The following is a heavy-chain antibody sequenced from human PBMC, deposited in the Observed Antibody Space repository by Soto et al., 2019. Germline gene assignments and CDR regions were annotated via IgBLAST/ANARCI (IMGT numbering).Heavy chain of an antibody. CDR1: GFTFSNYG. CDR3: AKDHLTTTVTTVGY. CDR2: ISYHGSDK. J-gene: IGHJ4*02. Sequence: QVQLVESGGGVVQPGRSLRLSCAASGFTFSNYGMHWVRQAPGKGLEWVAVISYHGSDKYYADSVKGRFTISRDNSKKTLYLQMDSLRVEDTAVYYCAKDHLTTTVTTVGYWGQGTLVTVSS. D-gene: IGHD4-17*01. V-gene: IGHV3-30*18.